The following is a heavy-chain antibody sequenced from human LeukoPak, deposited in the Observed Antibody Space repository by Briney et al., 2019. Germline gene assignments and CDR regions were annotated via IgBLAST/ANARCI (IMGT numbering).Heavy chain of an antibody. Sequence: GGSLRLSCAASGFTFSSYEMNWVRQAPGKGLEWVSYISSSGSTIYYADSVKGRFTISRDNAKNSQYLQMNSLRAEDTAVYYCARRQGYGTAPYDYWGQGTLVTVSS. CDR2: ISSSGSTI. CDR1: GFTFSSYE. CDR3: ARRQGYGTAPYDY. D-gene: IGHD5-12*01. J-gene: IGHJ4*02. V-gene: IGHV3-48*03.